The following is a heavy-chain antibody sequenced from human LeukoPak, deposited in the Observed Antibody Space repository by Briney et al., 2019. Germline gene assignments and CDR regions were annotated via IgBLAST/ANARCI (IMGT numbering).Heavy chain of an antibody. V-gene: IGHV1-24*01. CDR3: ATCSSTSCYGFLFDY. CDR1: GYTLTELS. D-gene: IGHD2-2*01. J-gene: IGHJ4*02. Sequence: ASVKVSCEVSGYTLTELSMHWVRQAPGKGLEWMGGFDPEDGETIYAQKFQGRVTMTEDTSTDTAYMELSSLRSEDTAVYYCATCSSTSCYGFLFDYWGQGTLVTVSS. CDR2: FDPEDGET.